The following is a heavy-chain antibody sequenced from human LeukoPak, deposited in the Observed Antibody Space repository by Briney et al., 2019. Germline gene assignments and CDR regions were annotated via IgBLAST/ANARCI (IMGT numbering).Heavy chain of an antibody. CDR2: IYHGEST. Sequence: DPSETLSLTCTVSGDSVTSSTYYWGWIRQPPGKGLEWIGTIYHGESTYYNPSLKSRVTISADTSKNQFSLKLTSVTAADTAVYYCARQGDSNGYSTLDYWGPGTLVTVSS. CDR3: ARQGDSNGYSTLDY. D-gene: IGHD3-22*01. V-gene: IGHV4-39*01. J-gene: IGHJ4*02. CDR1: GDSVTSSTYY.